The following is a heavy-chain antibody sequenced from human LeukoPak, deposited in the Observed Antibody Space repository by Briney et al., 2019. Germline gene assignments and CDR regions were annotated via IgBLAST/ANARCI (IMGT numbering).Heavy chain of an antibody. Sequence: GGSLRLSCAASGFTFSNYRMHWVRQGPGKGLVWVSRIRSDGTSTSYADSVKGRFTISRDNAKNTLYLQMSSLRAEDTAVYYCARGGDPVKYYAEYFQYWGQGTLVTVSS. V-gene: IGHV3-74*01. J-gene: IGHJ1*01. CDR2: IRSDGTST. D-gene: IGHD2-21*02. CDR1: GFTFSNYR. CDR3: ARGGDPVKYYAEYFQY.